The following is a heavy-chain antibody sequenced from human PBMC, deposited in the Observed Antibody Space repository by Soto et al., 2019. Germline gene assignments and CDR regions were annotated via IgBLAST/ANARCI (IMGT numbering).Heavy chain of an antibody. CDR1: GGSISSYY. D-gene: IGHD2-8*02. Sequence: PSETLSLTCTVSGGSISSYYWIWIRQPPGRGLEWIGYIYYSGRTNYNPSLKSRVTISVDTSKNQFSLKLSSVTAADTAVYYCARDKITGLFDYWGQGTLVTVSS. CDR3: ARDKITGLFDY. J-gene: IGHJ4*02. V-gene: IGHV4-59*01. CDR2: IYYSGRT.